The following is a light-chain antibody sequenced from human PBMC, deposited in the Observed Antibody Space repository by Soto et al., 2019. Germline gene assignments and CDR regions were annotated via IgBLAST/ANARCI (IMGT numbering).Light chain of an antibody. V-gene: IGLV2-14*01. J-gene: IGLJ2*01. Sequence: QSALTQPASVSGSPGQSITISCTGTSGDIGSYNRVSWYQQHPGKAPKLIIYEVTDRPSGVSNRFSGSKSGNTASLTISGLQAEDEADYYCATWDDDLYTPIIGGGTKLTVL. CDR3: ATWDDDLYTPI. CDR2: EVT. CDR1: SGDIGSYNR.